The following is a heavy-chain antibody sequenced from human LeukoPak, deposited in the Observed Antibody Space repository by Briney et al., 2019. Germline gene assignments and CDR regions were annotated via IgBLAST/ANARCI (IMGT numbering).Heavy chain of an antibody. CDR1: GGSFSGYY. V-gene: IGHV4-34*01. CDR2: INHSGST. CDR3: ARAYCSGGSCYEDAFDI. Sequence: SETLSLTCAVYGGSFSGYYWSWIRQPPGKGLEWIGEINHSGSTNYSPSLKSRVAISVDTSKNQFSLKLSSVTAADTAVYYCARAYCSGGSCYEDAFDIWGQGTMVTVSS. D-gene: IGHD2-15*01. J-gene: IGHJ3*02.